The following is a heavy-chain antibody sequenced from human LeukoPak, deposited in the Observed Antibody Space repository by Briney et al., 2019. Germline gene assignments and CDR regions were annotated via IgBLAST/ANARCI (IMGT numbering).Heavy chain of an antibody. CDR3: ARGTLKSPTRPRDY. CDR2: INHSGST. Sequence: SETLSLTCAVYGGSFSGYYWSWIRQPPGKGLEWIGEINHSGSTNYNPSLKSRVTISVDTSKNQFSLKLTSVTAADTAVYYCARGTLKSPTRPRDYWGQGTLVTVSS. V-gene: IGHV4-34*01. J-gene: IGHJ4*02. CDR1: GGSFSGYY.